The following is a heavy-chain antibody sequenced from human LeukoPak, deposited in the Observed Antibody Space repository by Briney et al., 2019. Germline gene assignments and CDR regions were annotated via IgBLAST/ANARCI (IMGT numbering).Heavy chain of an antibody. CDR1: GYTFTSYG. CDR2: ISAYNGNT. CDR3: SREIHYDSYYMDV. J-gene: IGHJ6*03. D-gene: IGHD3-9*01. V-gene: IGHV1-18*01. Sequence: GASVKVSCKASGYTFTSYGVSWVRQAPGQGLEWMGWISAYNGNTNYAQKLQGRVTMTTDTSTSTAYMELRSLRSDDTAVYYCSREIHYDSYYMDVWRKETSVTVS.